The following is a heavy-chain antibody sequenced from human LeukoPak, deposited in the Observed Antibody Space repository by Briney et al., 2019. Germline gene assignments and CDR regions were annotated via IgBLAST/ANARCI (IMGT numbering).Heavy chain of an antibody. CDR2: IYYSGGT. V-gene: IGHV4-39*07. D-gene: IGHD3-3*01. CDR3: ARGTPHYDFWSGYSVLDWFDP. J-gene: IGHJ5*02. Sequence: PSETLSLTCTVSGGSISSSSYYWGWIRQPPGKGLEWMGSIYYSGGTYYNPSLKSRVTISVDTSKNQFSLKLSSVTAADTAVYYCARGTPHYDFWSGYSVLDWFDPWGQGTLVTVSS. CDR1: GGSISSSSYY.